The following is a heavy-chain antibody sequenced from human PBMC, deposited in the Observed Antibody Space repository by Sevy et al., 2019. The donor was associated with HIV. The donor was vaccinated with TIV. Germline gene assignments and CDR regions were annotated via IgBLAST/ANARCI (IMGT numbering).Heavy chain of an antibody. V-gene: IGHV4-59*01. CDR1: SGSISSYF. J-gene: IGHJ4*01. Sequence: SETLSLTCTVSSGSISSYFWSWIRQPPGKGLERIGYISYSEGTNYNPSLKSRVTMSVDMSKNQFSLKLSSVIAADTAVYYCARGGASHYRRHFDYWGHGTLVTVSS. CDR2: ISYSEGT. CDR3: ARGGASHYRRHFDY. D-gene: IGHD4-4*01.